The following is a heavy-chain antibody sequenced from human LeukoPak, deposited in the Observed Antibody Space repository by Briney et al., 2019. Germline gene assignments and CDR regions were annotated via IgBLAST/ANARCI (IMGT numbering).Heavy chain of an antibody. Sequence: GASVKVSCKASGYTFTGQYMHWVRQAPGQGLEWMGWINSNSGGTNYAQKFQGRVTMTRDTSISTAYMELSSLRSDDTAVYYCARVLDFWSGSTHYSYDTMDVWGQGTTVTVSS. CDR3: ARVLDFWSGSTHYSYDTMDV. CDR1: GYTFTGQY. D-gene: IGHD3-3*01. J-gene: IGHJ6*02. CDR2: INSNSGGT. V-gene: IGHV1-2*02.